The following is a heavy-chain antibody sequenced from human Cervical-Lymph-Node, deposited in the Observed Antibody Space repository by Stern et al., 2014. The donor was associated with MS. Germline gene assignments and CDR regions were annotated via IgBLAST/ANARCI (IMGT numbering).Heavy chain of an antibody. CDR3: AHNEITLFGVGNVGLDH. V-gene: IGHV2-5*02. CDR1: GFLLAGSGVG. CDR2: IFGDNDK. D-gene: IGHD3-3*01. Sequence: QITLKESGPALVKPTETLTLTCRFSGFLLAGSGVGVGWIRQPPGKALEWLALIFGDNDKRYSPFLKSRLSITKDSSKNQVVLTMTNVDPMDTATYFCAHNEITLFGVGNVGLDHWGQGTLVTVSS. J-gene: IGHJ4*02.